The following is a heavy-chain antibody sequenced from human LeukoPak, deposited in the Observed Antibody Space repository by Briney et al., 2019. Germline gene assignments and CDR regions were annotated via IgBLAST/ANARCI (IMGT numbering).Heavy chain of an antibody. V-gene: IGHV4-34*01. CDR3: ARVVRVAFDY. CDR1: GGSFSGYY. CDR2: INHSGST. D-gene: IGHD6-6*01. J-gene: IGHJ4*02. Sequence: SETLSLTCAVYGGSFSGYYWGWIRQPPGKGLEWIGEINHSGSTNYNPSLKSRVTISVDTSKNQFSLKLSSVTAADTAVYYCARVVRVAFDYWGQGTLVTVSS.